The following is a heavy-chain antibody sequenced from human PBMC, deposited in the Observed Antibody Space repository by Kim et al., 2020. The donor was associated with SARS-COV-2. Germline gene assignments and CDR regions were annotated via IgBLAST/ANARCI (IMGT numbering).Heavy chain of an antibody. Sequence: NSYATAYAASVKGRFTISRDDSKNTAYLQMNSLKTEDTAVYYCTRHQRGDWGQGTLVTVSS. CDR2: NSYAT. V-gene: IGHV3-73*01. CDR3: TRHQRGD. J-gene: IGHJ4*02. D-gene: IGHD3-10*01.